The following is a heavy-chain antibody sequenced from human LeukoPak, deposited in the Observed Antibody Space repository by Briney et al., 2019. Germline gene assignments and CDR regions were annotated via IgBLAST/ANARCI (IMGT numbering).Heavy chain of an antibody. CDR3: AKDFLDVSVAGTLDQ. CDR1: GFTFNKYG. V-gene: IGHV3-30*02. J-gene: IGHJ4*02. D-gene: IGHD6-19*01. CDR2: MRYDGGKT. Sequence: GGSLRLSCAASGFTFNKYGIHWVRQAPGKGLEWVSFMRYDGGKTYYTASVKGRFSISRDNANNTVDLQMNSLRPEDTAVYYCAKDFLDVSVAGTLDQWGQGTVVIVSS.